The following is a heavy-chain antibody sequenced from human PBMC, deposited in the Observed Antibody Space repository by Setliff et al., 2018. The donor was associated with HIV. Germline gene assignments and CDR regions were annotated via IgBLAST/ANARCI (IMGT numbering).Heavy chain of an antibody. D-gene: IGHD3-16*01. J-gene: IGHJ3*02. Sequence: ASETLSLTCTVSGASITSGTYYWSWIRQPAGKGLEWIGRIYASGSTSYNPSLKSRVTTSVDTSKNQFSLRLTSVTAADTAVYFCARSSHFYDMPQYAFDIWGQGTRVTVSS. CDR2: IYASGST. CDR1: GASITSGTYY. CDR3: ARSSHFYDMPQYAFDI. V-gene: IGHV4-61*02.